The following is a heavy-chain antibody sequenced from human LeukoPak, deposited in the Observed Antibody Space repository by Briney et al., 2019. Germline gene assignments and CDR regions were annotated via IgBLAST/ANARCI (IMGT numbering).Heavy chain of an antibody. V-gene: IGHV3-23*01. CDR3: AKDLYYDSSGSDAFDI. CDR1: GFTFSSYA. Sequence: PGGSLRLSCAASGFTFSSYAMSWVRQAPGKGLEWVSAISGSGGSTYYADSVKGRFTISRDNSKNTLYLQMNSLRAEDTAVYYCAKDLYYDSSGSDAFDIWGQGTMDTVSS. J-gene: IGHJ3*02. D-gene: IGHD3-22*01. CDR2: ISGSGGST.